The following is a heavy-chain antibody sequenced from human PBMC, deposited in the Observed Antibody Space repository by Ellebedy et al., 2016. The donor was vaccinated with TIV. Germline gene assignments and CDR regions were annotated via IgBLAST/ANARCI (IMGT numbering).Heavy chain of an antibody. CDR2: IYSGGST. D-gene: IGHD5-24*01. Sequence: GGSLRLSXAASGFTVSSNYMSWVRQAPGKGLEWVSVIYSGGSTYYADSVKGRFTISRDNSKNTLYLQMNSLRAEDTAVYYCARDRALPTSYFDYWGQGTLVTVSS. CDR1: GFTVSSNY. V-gene: IGHV3-53*01. J-gene: IGHJ4*02. CDR3: ARDRALPTSYFDY.